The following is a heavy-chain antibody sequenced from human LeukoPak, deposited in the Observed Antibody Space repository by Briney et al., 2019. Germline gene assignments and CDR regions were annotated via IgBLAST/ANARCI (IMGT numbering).Heavy chain of an antibody. CDR2: ISSSGSTI. Sequence: GGSLRLSCAASGFTFDDYAMNWVRQAPGKGLEWVSYISSSGSTIYYADSVKGRFTISRDNAKNSLYLQMNSLRAEDTSVYYCARRSRGIGRDFDYWGQGTLVTVSS. J-gene: IGHJ4*02. CDR3: ARRSRGIGRDFDY. CDR1: GFTFDDYA. D-gene: IGHD3-16*02. V-gene: IGHV3-48*03.